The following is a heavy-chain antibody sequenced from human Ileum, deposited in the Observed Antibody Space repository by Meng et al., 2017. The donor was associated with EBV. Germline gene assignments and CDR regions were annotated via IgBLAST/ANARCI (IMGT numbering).Heavy chain of an antibody. CDR1: GGSVSRDSYH. J-gene: IGHJ4*02. CDR2: TYGSDI. V-gene: IGHV4-61*01. Sequence: RLTESVQGRGKPSETRSPACTVVGGSVSRDSYHWGWFRQSPGRGLEWIGHTYGSDINYSPSFQSRVTISIDTAKNQLFLKLTSVTAADTAMYYCAYYRVGRGGVGSWGQGTLVTVSS. CDR3: AYYRVGRGGVGS. D-gene: IGHD3-16*01.